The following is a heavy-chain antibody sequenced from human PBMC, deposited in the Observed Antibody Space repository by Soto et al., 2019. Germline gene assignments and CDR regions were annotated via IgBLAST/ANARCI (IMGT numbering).Heavy chain of an antibody. Sequence: GGSLRLSCAASGFTFSSYAMSWVRQAPGKGLEWVSAISGSGGSTYYADSVKGRFTISRDNSKNTLYLQMNSLRAEDTAVYYCAKMGYYDSSGYAHDAFDIWGQGTMVTASS. V-gene: IGHV3-23*01. CDR1: GFTFSSYA. CDR3: AKMGYYDSSGYAHDAFDI. D-gene: IGHD3-22*01. J-gene: IGHJ3*02. CDR2: ISGSGGST.